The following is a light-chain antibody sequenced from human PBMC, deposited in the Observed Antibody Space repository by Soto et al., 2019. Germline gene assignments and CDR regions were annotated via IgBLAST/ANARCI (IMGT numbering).Light chain of an antibody. Sequence: EIVLTQSPGTLSLSPGERATLSCRASQSVSSNYLAWYQQKPGQAPRLLIYGESSRATGIPDRFSGSGSGTDYTLTISRLEPEDFAVYYCQKYGSTPLVTFGQGTRLEIK. J-gene: IGKJ5*01. V-gene: IGKV3-20*01. CDR2: GES. CDR3: QKYGSTPLVT. CDR1: QSVSSNY.